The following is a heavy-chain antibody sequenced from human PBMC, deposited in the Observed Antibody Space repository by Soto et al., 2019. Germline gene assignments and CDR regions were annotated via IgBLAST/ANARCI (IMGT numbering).Heavy chain of an antibody. CDR3: AGPKIGSYYY. CDR1: GGSLSSYY. CDR2: IYYSGST. J-gene: IGHJ4*02. D-gene: IGHD1-26*01. Sequence: SETLSVTCTVSGGSLSSYYWGWIRQPPGKGLEWIGYIYYSGSTNYNPSLKSRVTISVDTSKNQFSLKLSSVTAADTAVYYCAGPKIGSYYYWGQGTLVTVSS. V-gene: IGHV4-59*01.